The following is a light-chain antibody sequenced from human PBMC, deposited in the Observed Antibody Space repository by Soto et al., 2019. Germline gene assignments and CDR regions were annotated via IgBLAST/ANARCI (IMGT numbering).Light chain of an antibody. V-gene: IGLV1-40*01. CDR3: QSYDSSVSGSRV. CDR1: SSNIGAGYD. J-gene: IGLJ1*01. Sequence: QSALTQPPSVSGAPGQRVTISCTGSSSNIGAGYDVHWYQQLPGTAPKLLIYGNSNRPSGVPDRFSGSKSGTSASLAITGLQAEDEADDYCQSYDSSVSGSRVFGTGTKVTVL. CDR2: GNS.